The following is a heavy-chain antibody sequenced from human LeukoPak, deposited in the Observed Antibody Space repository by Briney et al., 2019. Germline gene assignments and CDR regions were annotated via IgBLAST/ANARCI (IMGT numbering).Heavy chain of an antibody. D-gene: IGHD6-13*01. CDR2: IYYSGST. Sequence: SETLSLTCTVSGGSISSYYWSWIRQPPGKGLEWIGYIYYSGSTNYNPSLKSRVTISVDTSKNQFSLKLSSVTAADTAVYYCARHFELWGGFPGIAAAGAYNWFDPWGQGTLVTVSS. V-gene: IGHV4-59*08. CDR1: GGSISSYY. J-gene: IGHJ5*02. CDR3: ARHFELWGGFPGIAAAGAYNWFDP.